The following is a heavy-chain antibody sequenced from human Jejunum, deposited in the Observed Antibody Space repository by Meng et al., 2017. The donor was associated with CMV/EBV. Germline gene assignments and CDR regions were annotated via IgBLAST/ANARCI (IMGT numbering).Heavy chain of an antibody. D-gene: IGHD6-13*01. CDR3: ARRIAAIGPLYYFDS. J-gene: IGHJ4*02. CDR2: ISTYDGKT. V-gene: IGHV1-18*01. CDR1: GYRFTHNG. Sequence: GYRFTHNGIGWVRQAPGQGLEWMGWISTYDGKTDYAQNLQGRVTMPMDTSMNPANMELGSLTSDDTAVYFCARRIAAIGPLYYFDSWGQGTLVTVSS.